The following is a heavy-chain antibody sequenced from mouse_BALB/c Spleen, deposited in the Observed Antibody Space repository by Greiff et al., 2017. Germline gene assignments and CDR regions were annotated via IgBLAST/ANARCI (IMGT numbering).Heavy chain of an antibody. CDR1: GFSLTDYG. J-gene: IGHJ4*01. CDR2: IWGGGST. V-gene: IGHV2-6-5*01. D-gene: IGHD2-10*02. CDR3: AKQGYGNYNAMDY. Sequence: VQLVESGPGLVAPSQSLSITCTVSGFSLTDYGVSWIRQPPGKGLEWLGVIWGGGSTYYNSALKSRLSISKDNSKSQVFLKMNSLQTDDTAMYYCAKQGYGNYNAMDYWGQGTSVTVSS.